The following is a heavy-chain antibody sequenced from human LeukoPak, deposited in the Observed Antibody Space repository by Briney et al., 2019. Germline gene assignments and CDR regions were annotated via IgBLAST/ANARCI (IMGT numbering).Heavy chain of an antibody. CDR3: AKDRVTIFGVVTTPFDY. V-gene: IGHV3-23*01. CDR2: IRGSGGST. J-gene: IGHJ4*02. Sequence: GGSLRLSCAASGFTFSSYAMSWVRQAPGKGLEWVSAIRGSGGSTYYADSVKGRFTISRDNSKNTLYLQMNSLRAEDTAVYYCAKDRVTIFGVVTTPFDYWGQGTLVTVSS. CDR1: GFTFSSYA. D-gene: IGHD3-3*01.